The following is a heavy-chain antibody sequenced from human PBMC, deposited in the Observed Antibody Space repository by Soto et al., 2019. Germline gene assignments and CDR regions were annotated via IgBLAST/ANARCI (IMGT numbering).Heavy chain of an antibody. Sequence: ASVKVSCKASGYTFTGYYMHWVRQAPGQGLEWMGWINPNSGGTNYAQKFQGWVTMTRDTSISTAYMELSRLRSDDTAVYYCARDRGATTDIVVVPAAVYGMDVWGQGTTVTVS. J-gene: IGHJ6*02. V-gene: IGHV1-2*04. D-gene: IGHD2-2*01. CDR1: GYTFTGYY. CDR3: ARDRGATTDIVVVPAAVYGMDV. CDR2: INPNSGGT.